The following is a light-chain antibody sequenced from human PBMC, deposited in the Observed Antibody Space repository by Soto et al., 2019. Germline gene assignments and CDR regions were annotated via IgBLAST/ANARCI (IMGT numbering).Light chain of an antibody. J-gene: IGKJ1*01. CDR1: QSISSTY. CDR2: DAS. CDR3: QHYDSARWT. V-gene: IGKV3-20*01. Sequence: EIVLTQSPGTLSLSPGERATLSCRASQSISSTYLTWYHQKPGQAPRLLIYDASRRATGIPDRFSGSGSGTDFSLTISSLEPEDFAVYYCQHYDSARWTFGLGTKVDIK.